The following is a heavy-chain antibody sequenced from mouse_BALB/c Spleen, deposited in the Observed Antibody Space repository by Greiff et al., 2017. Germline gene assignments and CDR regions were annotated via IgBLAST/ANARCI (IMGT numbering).Heavy chain of an antibody. CDR3: ARGGTATAY. CDR1: GFSLTSYG. CDR2: IWSGGST. D-gene: IGHD1-2*01. J-gene: IGHJ3*01. Sequence: VQLQQSGPGLVQPSQSLSITCTVSGFSLTSYGVHWVRQSPGKGLEWLGVIWSGGSTDYNAAFISRLSISKDNSKSQVFFKMNSLQANDTAIYYCARGGTATAYWGQGTLVTVSA. V-gene: IGHV2-2*02.